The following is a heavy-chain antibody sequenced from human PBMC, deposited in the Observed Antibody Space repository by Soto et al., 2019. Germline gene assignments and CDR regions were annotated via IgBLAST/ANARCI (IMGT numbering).Heavy chain of an antibody. J-gene: IGHJ6*02. Sequence: PGGSLRLSCAASGFTFSSYAMSWVRQAPGKGLEWVSAISGSGGSTYYADSVKGRFTISRDNSKNTLYLQMNSLRAEDTAVYYCANPKVGNYKYYGMDVWGQGTTVTVSS. CDR3: ANPKVGNYKYYGMDV. V-gene: IGHV3-23*01. CDR2: ISGSGGST. CDR1: GFTFSSYA.